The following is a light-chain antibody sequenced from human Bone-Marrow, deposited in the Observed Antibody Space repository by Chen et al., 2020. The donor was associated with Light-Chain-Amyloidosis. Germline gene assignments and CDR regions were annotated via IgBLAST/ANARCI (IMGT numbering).Light chain of an antibody. CDR1: LGSYSL. J-gene: IGLJ3*02. Sequence: QPALTQPASVSWSPGPSIPVSCSGLGSYSLVFWYQHHPGKAPKLIIYGDFRRPSGVSNRFSASKSGNTASLTISGLQNEDEAHYHCCSYTGSTTWVFGGGTKVTVL. V-gene: IGLV2-23*01. CDR3: CSYTGSTTWV. CDR2: GDF.